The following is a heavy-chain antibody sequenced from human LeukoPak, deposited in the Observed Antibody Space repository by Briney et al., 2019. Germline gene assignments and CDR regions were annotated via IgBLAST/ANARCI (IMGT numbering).Heavy chain of an antibody. Sequence: ASVNVSCKASGYTFTSYSMHWVRQAPGQGLEWMGIINPSGGSTSYAQKFQGRVTMTRDTSTSTVYMELSSLRSEDTAVYYCARGITLALAAAEVGDPWCWGTLVIVSS. D-gene: IGHD6-13*01. CDR2: INPSGGST. J-gene: IGHJ5*02. V-gene: IGHV1-46*01. CDR3: ARGITLALAAAEVGDP. CDR1: GYTFTSYS.